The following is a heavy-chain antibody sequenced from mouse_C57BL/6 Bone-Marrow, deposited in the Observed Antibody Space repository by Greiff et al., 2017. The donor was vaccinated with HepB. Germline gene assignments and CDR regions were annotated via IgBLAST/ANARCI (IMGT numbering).Heavy chain of an antibody. D-gene: IGHD2-1*01. V-gene: IGHV5-6*01. Sequence: EVQGVESGGDLVKPGGSLKLSCAASGFTFSSYGMSWVRQTPDKRLEWVATISSGGSYTYYPDSVKGRFTISRDNAKNTRYLHRSSLKSEDTAMYYCARRWYLLFAYWGQGTLVTVSA. CDR3: ARRWYLLFAY. CDR2: ISSGGSYT. J-gene: IGHJ3*01. CDR1: GFTFSSYG.